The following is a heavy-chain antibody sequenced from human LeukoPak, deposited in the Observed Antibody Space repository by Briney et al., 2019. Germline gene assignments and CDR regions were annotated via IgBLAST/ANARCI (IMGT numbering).Heavy chain of an antibody. CDR2: IYYSGST. CDR3: ARGMGATTWFDP. V-gene: IGHV4-39*07. CDR1: GGSISSSSYY. Sequence: PSETLSLTCTVSGGSISSSSYYWGWLRQPPGKGLEWIGSIYYSGSTYYNPSLKRRVTISVDTSKNQFSLKLSSVTAADTAVYYCARGMGATTWFDPWGQGTLVTVSS. D-gene: IGHD1-26*01. J-gene: IGHJ5*02.